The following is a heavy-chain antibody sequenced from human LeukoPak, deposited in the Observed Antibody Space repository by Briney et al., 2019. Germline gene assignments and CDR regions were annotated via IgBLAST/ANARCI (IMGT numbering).Heavy chain of an antibody. V-gene: IGHV3-30-3*01. D-gene: IGHD4-17*01. J-gene: IGHJ6*02. CDR1: GFTFSSYA. Sequence: PGGSLRLSCAASGFTFSSYAMHWVRQAPGKGLEWVAVISCDGSNKYYADSVKGRFTISRDNSKNTLYLQMNSLRAEDTAVYYCARARKIYGDYYYGMDVWGQGTTVTVSS. CDR2: ISCDGSNK. CDR3: ARARKIYGDYYYGMDV.